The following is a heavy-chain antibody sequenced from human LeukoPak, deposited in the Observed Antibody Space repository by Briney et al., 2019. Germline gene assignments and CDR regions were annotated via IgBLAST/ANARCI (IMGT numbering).Heavy chain of an antibody. Sequence: PGGSLRLSCAASGFTFSSYGMHWVRQAPGKGLEWVAVISYDGSNKYYADSVKGRFTISRDNSKNTLYLQMNSLRAEDTAVYYCAKEGRDAFDIWGQGTMVTVSS. CDR2: ISYDGSNK. CDR1: GFTFSSYG. J-gene: IGHJ3*02. CDR3: AKEGRDAFDI. V-gene: IGHV3-30*18.